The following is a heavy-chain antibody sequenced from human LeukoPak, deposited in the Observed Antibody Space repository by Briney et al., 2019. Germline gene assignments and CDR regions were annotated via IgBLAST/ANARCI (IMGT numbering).Heavy chain of an antibody. J-gene: IGHJ3*02. CDR1: GFTFSNYE. D-gene: IGHD5-18*01. CDR3: ARGQLKMDTDAFDI. CDR2: ISGSGRTI. Sequence: GGSPRLSCAASGFTFSNYEMNWVRQAPGKGLEWASYISGSGRTIYYADSVKGRFTISRDNAKNSLYLQMNSLRIEDTAVYYCARGQLKMDTDAFDIWGQGTVVTVSS. V-gene: IGHV3-48*03.